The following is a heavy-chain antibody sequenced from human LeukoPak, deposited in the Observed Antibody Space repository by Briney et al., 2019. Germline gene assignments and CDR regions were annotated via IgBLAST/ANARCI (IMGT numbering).Heavy chain of an antibody. J-gene: IGHJ6*03. CDR2: SDPEDGET. D-gene: IGHD3-10*01. V-gene: IGHV1-24*01. CDR3: ATRPNTGYYYYMDV. Sequence: GASVKVSCKVSGYTLTELSMHWVRQAPGKGLEWMGGSDPEDGETIYAQKFRGRVTMTEDTSTDTAYMELSSLRSEDTAVYYCATRPNTGYYYYMDVWGKGTTVTVSS. CDR1: GYTLTELS.